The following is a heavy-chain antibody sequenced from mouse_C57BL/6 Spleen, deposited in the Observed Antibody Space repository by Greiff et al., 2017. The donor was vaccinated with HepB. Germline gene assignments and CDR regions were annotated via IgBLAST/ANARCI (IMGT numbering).Heavy chain of an antibody. CDR1: GYTFTSYW. Sequence: QVQLQQSGAELVKPGASVKMSCKASGYTFTSYWITWVKQRPGQGLEWIGDIYPGSGSTNYNEKFKSKATLTVDTSSSTAYMQLSSLTSEDSAVYYCARCGDSLFGCWGQGTTLTVSS. J-gene: IGHJ2*01. V-gene: IGHV1-55*01. CDR3: ARCGDSLFGC. D-gene: IGHD2-13*01. CDR2: IYPGSGST.